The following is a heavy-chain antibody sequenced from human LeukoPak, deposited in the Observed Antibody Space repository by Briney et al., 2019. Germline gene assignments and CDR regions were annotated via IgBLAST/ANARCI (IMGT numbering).Heavy chain of an antibody. J-gene: IGHJ4*02. CDR1: GYSVSSGCY. CDR2: MHHSGSY. V-gene: IGHV4-38-2*02. D-gene: IGHD3-10*01. Sequence: PSETLSLTCTVSGYSVSSGCYWGWIRQPPGQGLEWIGSMHHSGSYYYNPSLKSRVTISLDTSKSQFSLKLTSVTAADTAVYYCASLLLWFGELTSWDHWGQGTLVTVSS. CDR3: ASLLLWFGELTSWDH.